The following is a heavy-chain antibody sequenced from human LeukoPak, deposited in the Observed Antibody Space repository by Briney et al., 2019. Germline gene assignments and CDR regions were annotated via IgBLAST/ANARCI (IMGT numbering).Heavy chain of an antibody. V-gene: IGHV3-23*01. CDR3: AKGAMPYYDGSGYNYFDY. CDR2: MSGSGGMT. CDR1: GFTFSAYA. D-gene: IGHD3-22*01. Sequence: QPGGSLRLSCAVSGFTFSAYAMSRVRQAPGKGLEWVSAMSGSGGMTYYADSVKGRFSISRDNSKNTLHLQMNSMRAEDTAVYYCAKGAMPYYDGSGYNYFDYWGQGTPVTVSS. J-gene: IGHJ4*02.